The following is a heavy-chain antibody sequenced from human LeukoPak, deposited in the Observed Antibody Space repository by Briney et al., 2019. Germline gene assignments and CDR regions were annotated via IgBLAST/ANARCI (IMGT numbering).Heavy chain of an antibody. CDR1: GGTFSSYA. V-gene: IGHV1-69*04. D-gene: IGHD3-22*01. Sequence: SVKVSCKASGGTFSSYAISWVRQPPGQGLEWMGRIIPIFGIANYAQKFQGRVTTTADKSTSTAYMELSSLRSEDTAVYYCARSTAITMIVVDPWGQGTLVTVSS. CDR2: IIPIFGIA. J-gene: IGHJ5*02. CDR3: ARSTAITMIVVDP.